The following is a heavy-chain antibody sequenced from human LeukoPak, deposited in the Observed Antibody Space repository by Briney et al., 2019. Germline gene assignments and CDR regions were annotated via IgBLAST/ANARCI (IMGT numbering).Heavy chain of an antibody. Sequence: NPSETLSLTCAVYGGSFSGYYWSWIRQPPGKGLEWIGEINHSGSTNYNPSLKSRVTISVDTSKNQFSLKLSSVTAADTAVYYCAREVLAAAGTDYWGQGTLVTVSS. CDR1: GGSFSGYY. CDR3: AREVLAAAGTDY. V-gene: IGHV4-34*01. J-gene: IGHJ4*02. D-gene: IGHD6-13*01. CDR2: INHSGST.